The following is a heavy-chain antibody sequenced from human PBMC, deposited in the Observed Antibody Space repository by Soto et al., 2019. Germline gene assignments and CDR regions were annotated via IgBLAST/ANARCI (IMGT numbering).Heavy chain of an antibody. J-gene: IGHJ2*01. CDR2: ISSNGGST. CDR1: GFTFRSYA. CDR3: AKDNGPPGTTDWYFDV. V-gene: IGHV3-23*01. Sequence: VQLLESGGGLLQPGGSLRLSCAASGFTFRSYAMSWVRLAPGKGLQWVSGISSNGGSTYYADPVKGRFTISRDSSKNMLYLQMNSLRAEDTALYYCAKDNGPPGTTDWYFDVWGRGTLLRVSS. D-gene: IGHD4-17*01.